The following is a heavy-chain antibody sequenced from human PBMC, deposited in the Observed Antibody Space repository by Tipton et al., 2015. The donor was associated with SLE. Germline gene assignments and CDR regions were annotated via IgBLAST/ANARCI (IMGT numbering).Heavy chain of an antibody. CDR2: INWSNNRM. V-gene: IGHV3-20*04. Sequence: SLRLSCAASGFKFDGHGMSWVRQVPGKGLEWVSGINWSNNRMSYADSGKGRFTISRDNAKNSLYLQMNSLRAEDTALYYCARGWDYGSGSYYIPLHDYWGQRDLVTVSS. CDR3: ARGWDYGSGSYYIPLHDY. J-gene: IGHJ4*02. CDR1: GFKFDGHG. D-gene: IGHD3-10*01.